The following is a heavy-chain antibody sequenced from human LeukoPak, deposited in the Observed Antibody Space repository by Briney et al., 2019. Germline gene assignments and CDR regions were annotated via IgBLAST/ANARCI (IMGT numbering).Heavy chain of an antibody. D-gene: IGHD3-22*01. Sequence: GAPVKVSCKASGGTFSNYGISWVRQAPGQGLEWMGRIIPILGIANYAQKFQGRVTITADKSTSTAYMELSSLRSEDTAVYYCARVPSYYDSSGYRRDFDLWGRGTLVTVSS. V-gene: IGHV1-69*04. CDR1: GGTFSNYG. J-gene: IGHJ2*01. CDR2: IIPILGIA. CDR3: ARVPSYYDSSGYRRDFDL.